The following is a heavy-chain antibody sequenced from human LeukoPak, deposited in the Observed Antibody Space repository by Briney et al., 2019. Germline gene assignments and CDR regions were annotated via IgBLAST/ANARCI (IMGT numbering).Heavy chain of an antibody. CDR2: INHSGST. Sequence: PSETLSLTCAVYAGSFSGYYWRWIRQPPGKGLEWIGEINHSGSTNYNPSLKSRVPISVDTSKNQFSLKLSSVTGADTAVYYCARGFGDHAFDIWGQGTMVTVSS. D-gene: IGHD3-10*01. CDR1: AGSFSGYY. CDR3: ARGFGDHAFDI. J-gene: IGHJ3*02. V-gene: IGHV4-34*01.